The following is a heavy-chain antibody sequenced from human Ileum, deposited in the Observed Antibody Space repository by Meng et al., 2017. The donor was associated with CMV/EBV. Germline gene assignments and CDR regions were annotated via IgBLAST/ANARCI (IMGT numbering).Heavy chain of an antibody. Sequence: SETLSLTCDVSGGSVSSSTSYWAWIRQPPGKGLEWIGNIYLTGKTHYNVSLTSRVTMLIDTSTMKFSLKLRSVTAADTAVYYCARDIDGIYGHRGQGRLVTVSS. V-gene: IGHV4-39*07. J-gene: IGHJ4*02. CDR1: GGSVSSSTSY. D-gene: IGHD4-17*01. CDR3: ARDIDGIYGH. CDR2: IYLTGKT.